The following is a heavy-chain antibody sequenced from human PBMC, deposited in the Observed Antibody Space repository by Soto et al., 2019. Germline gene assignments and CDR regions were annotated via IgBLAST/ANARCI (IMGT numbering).Heavy chain of an antibody. D-gene: IGHD6-13*01. CDR2: ISNNGAHT. CDR1: GLSFSNYE. J-gene: IGHJ6*04. CDR3: ARRGYGSRWRKVYMDV. Sequence: PGGSLRLSCAASGLSFSNYEMHWVRQAPGKGLEYVSGISNNGAHTDYAKSVKGRFTISRDNSENTLHLQMGSLRAEDMALFYCARRGYGSRWRKVYMDVWGKGTTVTVSS. V-gene: IGHV3-64*01.